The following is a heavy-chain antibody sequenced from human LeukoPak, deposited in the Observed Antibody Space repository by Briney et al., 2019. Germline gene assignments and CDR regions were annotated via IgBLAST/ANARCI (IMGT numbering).Heavy chain of an antibody. CDR3: ARGRFNYGWGMDV. Sequence: PGGSLRLSCAASGFTFSNYWMHWVRQAPGKGLVWVSRINIDGSSTNNADSVKGRFTISRDNAKNTLYLQMNSLRDEDTAIYYCARGRFNYGWGMDVWGQGTTVIVSS. V-gene: IGHV3-74*01. CDR1: GFTFSNYW. J-gene: IGHJ6*02. CDR2: INIDGSST. D-gene: IGHD5-18*01.